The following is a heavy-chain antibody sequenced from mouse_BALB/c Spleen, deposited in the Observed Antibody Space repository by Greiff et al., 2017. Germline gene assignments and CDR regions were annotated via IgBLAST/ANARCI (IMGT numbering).Heavy chain of an antibody. J-gene: IGHJ2*01. CDR2: INPSNGGT. CDR1: GYTFTSYY. CDR3: TREGDYGSSFGY. D-gene: IGHD1-1*01. V-gene: IGHV1S81*02. Sequence: VQLQQPGAELVKPGASVKLSCKASGYTFTSYYMYWVKQRPGQGLEWIGEINPSNGGTNFNEKFKSKATLTVDKSSSTAYMQLSSLTSEDSAVYYCTREGDYGSSFGYWGQGTTLTVSS.